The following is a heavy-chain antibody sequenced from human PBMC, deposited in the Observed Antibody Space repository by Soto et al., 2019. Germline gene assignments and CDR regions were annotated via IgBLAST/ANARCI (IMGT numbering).Heavy chain of an antibody. D-gene: IGHD3-9*01. CDR3: ATRRAYAVLTGYYLNYFRH. V-gene: IGHV4-34*01. CDR2: SNHSGST. Sequence: PSETLSLTCAVNSGSFSGYYWSWIRQPPGKGLEWMGESNHSGSTNYNPSLKCRGTFSVDRSKNDFSLKLSSVTAAGTAVYCCATRRAYAVLTGYYLNYFRHLAQGTLVT. J-gene: IGHJ4*02. CDR1: SGSFSGYY.